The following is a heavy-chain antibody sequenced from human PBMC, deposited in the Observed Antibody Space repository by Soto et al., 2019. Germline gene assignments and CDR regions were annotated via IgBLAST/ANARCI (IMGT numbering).Heavy chain of an antibody. J-gene: IGHJ6*02. Sequence: PGGSLRLSCAASGFTFSSYGMHWVRQAPGKGLEWVAVISYDGSNKYYADSVKGRFTISRDNSKNTLYLQMNSLRAEDTAVYYCAKDKSGDNYYYYYGMDVWGQGTTVTVS. D-gene: IGHD3-10*01. CDR1: GFTFSSYG. V-gene: IGHV3-30*18. CDR3: AKDKSGDNYYYYYGMDV. CDR2: ISYDGSNK.